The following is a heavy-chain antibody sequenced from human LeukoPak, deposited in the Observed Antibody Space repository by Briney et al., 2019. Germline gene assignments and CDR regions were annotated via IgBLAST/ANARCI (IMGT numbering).Heavy chain of an antibody. CDR2: IHPNSGGA. D-gene: IGHD6-13*01. V-gene: IGHV1-2*02. CDR3: SSAEQQLPLPSFDG. Sequence: GASVKVSCKASGYTFTRYYMHWVRQAPGHGLEGMGWIHPNSGGANYAQKFQGRVTMTRDTSISTAYMELSRLRSDDTAVYYCSSAEQQLPLPSFDGWGQGTLVTVYS. J-gene: IGHJ4*02. CDR1: GYTFTRYY.